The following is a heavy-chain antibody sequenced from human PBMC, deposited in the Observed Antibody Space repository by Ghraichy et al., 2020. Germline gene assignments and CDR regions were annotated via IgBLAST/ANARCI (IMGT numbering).Heavy chain of an antibody. J-gene: IGHJ2*01. CDR3: ASSNGAGRKPLVWYFDP. CDR2: MYQSGST. V-gene: IGHV4-30-2*01. Sequence: SETLSLTCTVSGGSISSGGDSWSWIRQPPGKGLEWMGYMYQSGSTYYNPSLKSRVTISADRSNNQFSLELASVTAADTAVYYCASSNGAGRKPLVWYFDPLGRGTLVTVSS. CDR1: GGSISSGGDS. D-gene: IGHD3-10*01.